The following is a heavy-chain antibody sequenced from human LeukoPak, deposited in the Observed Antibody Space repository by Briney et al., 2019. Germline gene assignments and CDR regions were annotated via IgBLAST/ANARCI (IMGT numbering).Heavy chain of an antibody. D-gene: IGHD2-21*02. CDR3: ARLVVTAIPVLDS. CDR1: GGIFSSYG. Sequence: SVKVSCKASGGIFSSYGISWVRQAPGQGREWMGRIIPILGIVSYAQKFQGRVTITADKSTSTAYMELSSLRSEDSAVYYCARLVVTAIPVLDSWGLGTLVTVSS. CDR2: IIPILGIV. V-gene: IGHV1-69*04. J-gene: IGHJ4*02.